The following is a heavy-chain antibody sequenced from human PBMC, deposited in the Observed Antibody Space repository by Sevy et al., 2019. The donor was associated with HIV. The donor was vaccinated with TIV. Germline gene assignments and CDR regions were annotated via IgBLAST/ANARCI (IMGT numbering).Heavy chain of an antibody. Sequence: GGSLRLSCAASGFTFSSYAMSWVRQAPGKGLEWVSVISGSGGSTFYADSVKGRFTISRDNSKNTLYLQMNSLRAEDTDVYYCAKVDTSGWYSKGAGDWFDPWGQGTLVTVSS. V-gene: IGHV3-23*01. CDR1: GFTFSSYA. CDR2: ISGSGGST. D-gene: IGHD6-19*01. J-gene: IGHJ5*02. CDR3: AKVDTSGWYSKGAGDWFDP.